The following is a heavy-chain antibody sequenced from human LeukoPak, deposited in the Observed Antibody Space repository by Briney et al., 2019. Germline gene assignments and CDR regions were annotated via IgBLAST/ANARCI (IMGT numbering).Heavy chain of an antibody. CDR2: IKQDGSEK. V-gene: IGHV3-7*01. Sequence: GGSLRLSCAASGFTFSSYWMSWVRQAPGKGLEWVATIKQDGSEKYYVDSVKGQFTISRDNAKNSLYLQMNSLRAEDTAVYYCARGLEALEWTTDYYYYGMDVWGQGTTVTVSS. J-gene: IGHJ6*02. CDR3: ARGLEALEWTTDYYYYGMDV. CDR1: GFTFSSYW. D-gene: IGHD3-3*01.